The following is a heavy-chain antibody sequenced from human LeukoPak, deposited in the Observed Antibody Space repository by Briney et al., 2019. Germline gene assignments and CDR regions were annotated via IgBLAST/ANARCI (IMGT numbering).Heavy chain of an antibody. CDR1: GYTFTSYY. Sequence: ASVKVSCKASGYTFTSYYMHWVRHAPGQGLEWMGIINPSGGSTSYAQKFQGRVTMTRDTSTSTVYMELSSLRSEDTAVYYCARALYSSGWYKASRYYYGMDVWGQGTTVTVSS. V-gene: IGHV1-46*01. D-gene: IGHD6-19*01. J-gene: IGHJ6*02. CDR2: INPSGGST. CDR3: ARALYSSGWYKASRYYYGMDV.